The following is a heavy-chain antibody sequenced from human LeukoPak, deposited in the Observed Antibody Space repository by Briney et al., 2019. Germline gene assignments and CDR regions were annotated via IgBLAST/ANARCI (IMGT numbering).Heavy chain of an antibody. CDR1: GGSFSDYS. J-gene: IGHJ4*02. D-gene: IGHD6-13*01. V-gene: IGHV4-34*01. CDR2: INPSGST. Sequence: PSETLSLTCGVQGGSFSDYSWSWIRQPPGKGLEWIGEINPSGSTTYNPSLKSRFTISVDTSKDQFSLKLTSVTAADTAVYYCARLGVYTSSWYRYKYFDYWGQGTLVTVSS. CDR3: ARLGVYTSSWYRYKYFDY.